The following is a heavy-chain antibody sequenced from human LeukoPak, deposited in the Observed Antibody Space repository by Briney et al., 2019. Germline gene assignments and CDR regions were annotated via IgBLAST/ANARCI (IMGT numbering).Heavy chain of an antibody. V-gene: IGHV1-69*13. CDR1: GYTFTSYA. CDR2: IIPIFGTA. CDR3: ARAYYDILTGYYLLDP. D-gene: IGHD3-9*01. J-gene: IGHJ5*02. Sequence: SVTVSCTASGYTFTSYAISWVRQAPGQGLEWMGGIIPIFGTANYAQKFQGRVTITADESTSTAYMELSSLRSEDTAVYYCARAYYDILTGYYLLDPWGQGTLVTVSS.